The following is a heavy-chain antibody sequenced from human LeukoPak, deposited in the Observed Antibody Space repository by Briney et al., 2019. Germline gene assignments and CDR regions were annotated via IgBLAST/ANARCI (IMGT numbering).Heavy chain of an antibody. CDR2: IIPIFGTA. J-gene: IGHJ3*02. CDR1: GGTFSSYA. V-gene: IGHV1-69*05. CDR3: AREGIAVAGPLNAFDI. Sequence: ASVKVSCKASGGTFSSYAISWVRQAPGQGLEWMGRIIPIFGTANYAQKFQGRVTITTDESTGTAYMERSSLRSEDTAVYYCAREGIAVAGPLNAFDIWGQGTMVTVSS. D-gene: IGHD6-19*01.